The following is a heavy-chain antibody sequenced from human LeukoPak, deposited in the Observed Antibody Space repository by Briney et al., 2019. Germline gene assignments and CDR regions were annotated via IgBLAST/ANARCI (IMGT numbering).Heavy chain of an antibody. D-gene: IGHD6-19*01. CDR2: ISGSGGGT. J-gene: IGHJ4*02. CDR3: AKTTTGYSSGRYPGWPVDY. Sequence: GGSLRLSCAASGFTFSSYVVSWVRQAPGKGLEWVSAISGSGGGTYYADSVKGRFTISRDNSKNMVYLQMNSLSTEDTAVYYCAKTTTGYSSGRYPGWPVDYWGQGTLVTVSS. CDR1: GFTFSSYV. V-gene: IGHV3-23*01.